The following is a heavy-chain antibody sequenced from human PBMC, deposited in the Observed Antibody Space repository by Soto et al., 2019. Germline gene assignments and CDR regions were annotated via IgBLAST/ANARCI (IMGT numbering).Heavy chain of an antibody. CDR3: ARDRDDYGSGNYYNRIDF. J-gene: IGHJ4*02. CDR1: GGIFSTYA. D-gene: IGHD3-10*01. Sequence: QVQLVQSGAEVKTPGSSVTVSCKASGGIFSTYAISWLRQAPGQGLEWMGGIIPIFGTPNYAQRFQGRVTITADEATSTAYMELSRLRSEDTAVYYCARDRDDYGSGNYYNRIDFWGQGTLVTVSS. V-gene: IGHV1-69*01. CDR2: IIPIFGTP.